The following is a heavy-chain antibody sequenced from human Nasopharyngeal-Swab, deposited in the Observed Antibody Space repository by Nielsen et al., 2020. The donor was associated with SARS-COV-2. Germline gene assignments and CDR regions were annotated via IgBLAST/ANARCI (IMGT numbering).Heavy chain of an antibody. CDR2: ISSSSSYI. J-gene: IGHJ4*02. Sequence: ESLKISCAASGFTFSSYSMNWVRQAPGKGLEWVSSISSSSSYIYYADSVKGRFTISRDNAKNSLYLQMNSLRAEDTAVYYCARWDYSNYDLDYWGQGTLVTVSS. V-gene: IGHV3-21*01. D-gene: IGHD4-11*01. CDR3: ARWDYSNYDLDY. CDR1: GFTFSSYS.